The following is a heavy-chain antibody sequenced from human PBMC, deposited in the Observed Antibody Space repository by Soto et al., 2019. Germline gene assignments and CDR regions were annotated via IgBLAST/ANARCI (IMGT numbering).Heavy chain of an antibody. D-gene: IGHD2-2*01. Sequence: GGSLRLSCAASGFTFSDYYMSWIRQAPGKGLEWVSYISSSGSTIYYADSVKGRFTISRDNAKNSLYLQMNSLRAEDTAVYYCARAPQQYQLLWEYYYYYMDVWGKGTTVTVSS. CDR1: GFTFSDYY. V-gene: IGHV3-11*01. J-gene: IGHJ6*03. CDR2: ISSSGSTI. CDR3: ARAPQQYQLLWEYYYYYMDV.